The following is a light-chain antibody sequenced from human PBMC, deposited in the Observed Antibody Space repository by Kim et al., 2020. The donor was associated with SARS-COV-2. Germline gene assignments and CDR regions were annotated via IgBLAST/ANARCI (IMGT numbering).Light chain of an antibody. CDR3: QQSYSTPQT. J-gene: IGKJ1*01. CDR2: GAS. CDR1: QSISNY. V-gene: IGKV1-39*01. Sequence: DIQMTQSPSSLSASVGDRVTIACRASQSISNYLNWYQQKPGKAPKLLMDGASSLQSGVPSRFSGSGSGTDFTLTISSLQPEDFATYYCQQSYSTPQTFGQGTKVDIK.